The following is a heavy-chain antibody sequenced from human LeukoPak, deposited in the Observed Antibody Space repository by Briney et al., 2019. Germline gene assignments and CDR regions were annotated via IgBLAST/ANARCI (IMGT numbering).Heavy chain of an antibody. CDR3: ARAGSSGWSYFQH. D-gene: IGHD6-19*01. CDR1: GFTFSSYA. V-gene: IGHV3-23*01. J-gene: IGHJ1*01. CDR2: ISGTGSST. Sequence: GGSLRLSCAASGFTFSSYAMSWVRQAPGKGLEWVSAISGTGSSTYSADSVKGRFTISRDNAKNSLYLQMNSLRAEDTAVYYCARAGSSGWSYFQHWGQGTLVTVSS.